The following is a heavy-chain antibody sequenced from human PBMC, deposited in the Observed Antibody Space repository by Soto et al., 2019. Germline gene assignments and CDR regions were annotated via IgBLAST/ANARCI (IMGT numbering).Heavy chain of an antibody. D-gene: IGHD5-12*01. CDR1: GGSMSSYY. V-gene: IGHV4-59*08. CDR2: IYYAGST. CDR3: ASRIVATETFDY. Sequence: QVRLQESGPGLVKPSETLSLTCTVSGGSMSSYYWSWIRQPPGRGLEWIGFIYYAGSTKYNPSLTSRVTISVDTSKNQFSLTVTSVTAADTAVYSCASRIVATETFDYWAQGTLVTVPS. J-gene: IGHJ4*02.